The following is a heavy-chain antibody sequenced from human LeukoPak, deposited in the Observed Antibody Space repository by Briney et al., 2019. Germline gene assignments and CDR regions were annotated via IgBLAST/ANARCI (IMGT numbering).Heavy chain of an antibody. CDR3: ASTPCSGGSCHGNYYYYMDV. CDR2: IIPIFGTA. Sequence: SVKVSCKASGGTFSSYAISWVGQAPGQGLEWMGGIIPIFGTANYAQKFQGRVTITTDESTSTAYMELSSLRSEDTAVYYCASTPCSGGSCHGNYYYYMDVWGKGTTVTVSS. CDR1: GGTFSSYA. V-gene: IGHV1-69*05. J-gene: IGHJ6*03. D-gene: IGHD2-15*01.